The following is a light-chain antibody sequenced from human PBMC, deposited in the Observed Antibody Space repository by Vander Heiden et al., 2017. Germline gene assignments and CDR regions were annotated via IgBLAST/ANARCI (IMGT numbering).Light chain of an antibody. CDR3: SSYTPSGTLLV. CDR1: SSNVGAYND. CDR2: DVT. V-gene: IGLV2-14*03. Sequence: QSALTPPASVPGSPGRSITISCTGTSSNVGAYNDVSWYQQHPGKAPTLMIYDVTNRPSGVSNRFSGSKSGNTASLTISGLLAEDEADYYCSSYTPSGTLLVLGTGTKVTVL. J-gene: IGLJ1*01.